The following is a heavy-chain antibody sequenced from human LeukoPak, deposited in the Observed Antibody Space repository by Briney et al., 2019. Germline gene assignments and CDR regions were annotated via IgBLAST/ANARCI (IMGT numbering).Heavy chain of an antibody. CDR1: GYTFTSYD. J-gene: IGHJ2*01. CDR2: MNPNSGNT. Sequence: AASVKVSCKASGYTFTSYDINWVRQAPGQGLEWMGWMNPNSGNTGYAQKFQGRVTMTRNTSISTAYMELSSLRSEDTAVYYCARVFSRTGVGRFHRYWYFDLWGRGTLVTVSS. D-gene: IGHD3/OR15-3a*01. CDR3: ARVFSRTGVGRFHRYWYFDL. V-gene: IGHV1-8*01.